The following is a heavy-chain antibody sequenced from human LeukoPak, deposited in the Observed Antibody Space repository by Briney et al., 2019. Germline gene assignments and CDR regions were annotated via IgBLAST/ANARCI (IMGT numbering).Heavy chain of an antibody. CDR2: INSDGSST. V-gene: IGHV3-74*01. CDR3: ARAGIAGRPPDY. CDR1: GFTFSSYW. D-gene: IGHD6-6*01. J-gene: IGHJ4*02. Sequence: GGSLRLSCAASGFTFSSYWMHWVRQVPGKGLVWVSRINSDGSSTSYADSVKGRFTISRDSAKNTLYVQVNSLRVEDTAVYYCARAGIAGRPPDYWGQGTLVTVSS.